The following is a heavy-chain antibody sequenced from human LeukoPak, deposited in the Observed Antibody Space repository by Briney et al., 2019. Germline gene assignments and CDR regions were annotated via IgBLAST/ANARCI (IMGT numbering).Heavy chain of an antibody. Sequence: GVSLRLSCAASGFTFSSYWMSWVRQARGKGLEWVANIKQDGSEKYYADSVKCRFTISRDNAKNSLYLQMNSLRAEDTAVYYCARRAGYDRTGYYWGQGTLVTVSS. D-gene: IGHD3-9*01. V-gene: IGHV3-7*01. CDR3: ARRAGYDRTGYY. CDR2: IKQDGSEK. CDR1: GFTFSSYW. J-gene: IGHJ4*02.